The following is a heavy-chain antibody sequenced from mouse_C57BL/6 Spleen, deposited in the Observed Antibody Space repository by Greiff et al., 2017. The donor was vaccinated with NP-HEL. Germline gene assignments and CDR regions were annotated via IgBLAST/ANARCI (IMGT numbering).Heavy chain of an antibody. D-gene: IGHD4-1*01. CDR1: GYTFTSYW. J-gene: IGHJ1*03. CDR2: INPSSGYT. V-gene: IGHV1-7*01. Sequence: QVQLQQSGAELAKPGASVKLSCKASGYTFTSYWMHWVKQRPGQGLEWIGYINPSSGYTKYNQKFKDKATLTADKSPSTAYMQLSSLTYEDSAVYYCARNWDEGYFDVWGTGTTVTVSS. CDR3: ARNWDEGYFDV.